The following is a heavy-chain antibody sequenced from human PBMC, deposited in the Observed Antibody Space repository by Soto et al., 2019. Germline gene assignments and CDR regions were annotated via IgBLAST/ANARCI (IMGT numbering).Heavy chain of an antibody. J-gene: IGHJ4*02. V-gene: IGHV1-8*01. D-gene: IGHD1-26*01. CDR2: MNPNSGNT. Sequence: ASVKVSCKASGYTFTSYDINWVRQATGQGLEWMGWMNPNSGNTGYAQKFQGRVTMTRNTSISTAYMELSSLRSEDTAVYYCAIDVGIVAPSLFDYWGQGILVTLSS. CDR1: GYTFTSYD. CDR3: AIDVGIVAPSLFDY.